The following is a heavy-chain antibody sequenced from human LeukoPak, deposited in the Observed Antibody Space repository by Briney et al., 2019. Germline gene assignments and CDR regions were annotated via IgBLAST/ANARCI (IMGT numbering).Heavy chain of an antibody. J-gene: IGHJ4*02. CDR1: GGFINSANYY. Sequence: PSETLSLTCTVSGGFINSANYYWTWIRQHPGKGLEWIGYIYYSGSAYYNPSLRSRVTISVDTSKNQFSLRLTSVTAADTAVYYCARGLATAQGAAAMPLWGQGTLVTVSS. V-gene: IGHV4-30-4*08. D-gene: IGHD2-2*01. CDR3: ARGLATAQGAAAMPL. CDR2: IYYSGSA.